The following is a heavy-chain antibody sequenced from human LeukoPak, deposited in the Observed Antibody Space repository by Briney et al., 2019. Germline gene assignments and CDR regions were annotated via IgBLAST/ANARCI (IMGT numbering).Heavy chain of an antibody. CDR3: AKERDYGPADY. Sequence: GGSLRLSCAASGFTFSSYAMHWVRQAPGKGLEWVAVISYDGSNKYYADSVKGRFTISRDNSKNTLFLQMNSLRAEDTAIYYCAKERDYGPADYWGQGTLVTVSS. CDR2: ISYDGSNK. CDR1: GFTFSSYA. V-gene: IGHV3-30-3*01. J-gene: IGHJ4*02. D-gene: IGHD4/OR15-4a*01.